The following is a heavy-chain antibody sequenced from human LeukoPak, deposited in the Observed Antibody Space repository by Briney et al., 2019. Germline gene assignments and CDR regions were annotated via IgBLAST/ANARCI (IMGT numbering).Heavy chain of an antibody. D-gene: IGHD3-22*01. Sequence: SETVSLTCTVSGGSISSAGYFWSWIRQHPGKGLEWIAYIYYSGSTYYNPSLKSRVTISVETSKNQFSLKLSSVVAADMAVYFCARVSAYDTRGNPVYYFDYWGQGTLVTVSS. CDR3: ARVSAYDTRGNPVYYFDY. CDR1: GGSISSAGYF. V-gene: IGHV4-31*03. CDR2: IYYSGST. J-gene: IGHJ4*02.